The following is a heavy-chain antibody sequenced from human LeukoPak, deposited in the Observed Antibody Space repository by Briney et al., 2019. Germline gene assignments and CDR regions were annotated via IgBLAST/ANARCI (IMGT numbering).Heavy chain of an antibody. J-gene: IGHJ4*02. CDR2: IYHSGST. V-gene: IGHV4-38-2*01. CDR3: ARNKGDYDFWSGFD. CDR1: GYSISSGYY. D-gene: IGHD3-3*01. Sequence: SETLSLTCAVSGYSISSGYYWGWIRQPPGKGLEWIGSIYHSGSTYYNPSLKSRVTISVDMSKNQFSLKLSSVTAADTAVYYCARNKGDYDFWSGFDWGQGNPGHRLL.